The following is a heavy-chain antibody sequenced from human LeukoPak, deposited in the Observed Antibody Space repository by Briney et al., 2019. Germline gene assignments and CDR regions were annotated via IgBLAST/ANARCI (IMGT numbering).Heavy chain of an antibody. CDR3: ARDSEKSSSFAFDI. CDR1: GFTFSSHW. J-gene: IGHJ3*02. D-gene: IGHD6-19*01. CDR2: INQDGFEK. V-gene: IGHV3-7*01. Sequence: RGSLRLSCAASGFTFSSHWMSWVRQAPGKGLEWVANINQDGFEKDYVDSVKGRFTVSRDNAKNSLYLQMNSLRAEDTALYYCARDSEKSSSFAFDIWGQGTVVTVSS.